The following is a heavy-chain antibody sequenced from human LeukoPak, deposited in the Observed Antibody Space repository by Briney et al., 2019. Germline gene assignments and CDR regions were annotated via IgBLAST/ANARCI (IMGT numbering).Heavy chain of an antibody. V-gene: IGHV3-74*01. CDR1: GFTFSSYW. Sequence: GGSLRLSCAASGFTFSSYWMHWVRQAPGKGLVWVSRINSDGSSTSYADSVKGRFTISRDNPKNTLYLQMNSLRAEDTAVYYCARAKIAAAGTLYYWGQGTLVTVSS. CDR2: INSDGSST. D-gene: IGHD6-13*01. CDR3: ARAKIAAAGTLYY. J-gene: IGHJ4*02.